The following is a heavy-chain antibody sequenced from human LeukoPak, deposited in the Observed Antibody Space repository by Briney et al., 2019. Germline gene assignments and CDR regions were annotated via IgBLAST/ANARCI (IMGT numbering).Heavy chain of an antibody. CDR2: ISIHGGDP. Sequence: PGGSLRLSCAASGFTFSSYAMHWVRQAPGKGLEYVSAISIHGGDPYYANSVKGRFTISRDNSKNTLYLQMGSLRAEDMAVYYCARVLRDASGYYDYWGQGTLITVSS. D-gene: IGHD3-22*01. V-gene: IGHV3-64*01. CDR1: GFTFSSYA. CDR3: ARVLRDASGYYDY. J-gene: IGHJ4*02.